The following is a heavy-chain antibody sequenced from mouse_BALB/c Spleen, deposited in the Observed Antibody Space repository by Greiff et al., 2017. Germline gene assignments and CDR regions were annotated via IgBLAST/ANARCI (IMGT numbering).Heavy chain of an antibody. Sequence: EVMLVESGGGLVKLGGSLKLSCAASGFTFSSYYMSWVRQTPEKRLELVAAINSNGGSTYYPDTVKGRFTISRDNAKNTLYLQMSSLKSEDTALYYCARHGDYYGSSYGLYWYFDVWGAGTTVTVSS. CDR3: ARHGDYYGSSYGLYWYFDV. V-gene: IGHV5-6-2*01. D-gene: IGHD1-1*01. CDR1: GFTFSSYY. J-gene: IGHJ1*01. CDR2: INSNGGST.